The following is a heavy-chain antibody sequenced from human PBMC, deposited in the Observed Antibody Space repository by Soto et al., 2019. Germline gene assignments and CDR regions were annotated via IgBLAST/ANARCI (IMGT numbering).Heavy chain of an antibody. Sequence: ASVKVSCKASGYTFTGYYMHWVRQAPGQGLEWMGWINPNSGVTDYAQKFQGRVTMTRDTSISTAYMELSSLRSDDTAVYYCARTGYCSDTRCYYGQDYYYYFGLDVWGQGTTVTAP. CDR2: INPNSGVT. CDR1: GYTFTGYY. J-gene: IGHJ6*02. CDR3: ARTGYCSDTRCYYGQDYYYYFGLDV. V-gene: IGHV1-2*02. D-gene: IGHD2-2*01.